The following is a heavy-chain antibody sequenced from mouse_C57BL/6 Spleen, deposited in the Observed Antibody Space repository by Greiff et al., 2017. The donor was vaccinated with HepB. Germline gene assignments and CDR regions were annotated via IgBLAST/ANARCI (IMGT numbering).Heavy chain of an antibody. J-gene: IGHJ3*01. CDR3: ARYGYSNYLAWFAY. Sequence: QVQLQQSGTELVKPGASVKLSCKASGYTFTSYWMHWVKQRPGQGLEWIGNINPSNGGTNYNEKFKSKATLTVDKSSSTAYMQLSSLTSEDSAVYYCARYGYSNYLAWFAYWGQGTLVTVSA. D-gene: IGHD2-5*01. CDR1: GYTFTSYW. V-gene: IGHV1-53*01. CDR2: INPSNGGT.